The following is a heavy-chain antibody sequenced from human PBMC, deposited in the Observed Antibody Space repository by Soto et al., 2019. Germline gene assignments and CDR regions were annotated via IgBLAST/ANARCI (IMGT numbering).Heavy chain of an antibody. Sequence: PGESPLTSWQGSGYSFTSYWIGLVRQIPGKGVEWVWIIYPEDSDTRYSPSFQGQVTNSADKSISTAYLQWSSLKASDTPMYYCARYYYDSSGYYYAKYYNYYGMDVWGQGTTVTVSS. CDR2: IYPEDSDT. V-gene: IGHV5-51*01. J-gene: IGHJ6*02. CDR1: GYSFTSYW. D-gene: IGHD3-22*01. CDR3: ARYYYDSSGYYYAKYYNYYGMDV.